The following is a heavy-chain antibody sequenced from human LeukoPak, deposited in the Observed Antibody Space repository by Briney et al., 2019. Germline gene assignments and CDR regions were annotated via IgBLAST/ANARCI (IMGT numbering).Heavy chain of an antibody. V-gene: IGHV3-66*01. Sequence: GGSLRLSCAPSGFRHRKIYMSCVREAPGEGMEWVSDIYSGGSTFYADSVKGRFTISRDNSKNTLYLQMNSLRAEDTAVYYCASDCYSAVYFQHWGQGTLVTVSS. D-gene: IGHD2-15*01. CDR3: ASDCYSAVYFQH. CDR2: IYSGGST. J-gene: IGHJ1*01. CDR1: GFRHRKIY.